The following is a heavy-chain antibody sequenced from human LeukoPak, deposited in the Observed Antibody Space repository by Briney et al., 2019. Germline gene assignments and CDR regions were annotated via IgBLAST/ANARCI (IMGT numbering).Heavy chain of an antibody. V-gene: IGHV3-23*01. Sequence: GGSLRLSCAASGFTFSDSVMSWVRQAPGKGLEWVSAISGDAGVTYYAAPVKGRFTISRDNSKNTVYLQMSSLRAEDTATYSCAKVGYCTNNCFRTHDYWGQGALVTASS. J-gene: IGHJ4*02. CDR3: AKVGYCTNNCFRTHDY. CDR2: ISGDAGVT. CDR1: GFTFSDSV. D-gene: IGHD2-8*01.